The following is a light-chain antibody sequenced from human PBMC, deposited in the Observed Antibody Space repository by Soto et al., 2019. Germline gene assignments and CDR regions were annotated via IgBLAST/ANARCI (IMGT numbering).Light chain of an antibody. Sequence: DIQMTQSPSTLSASVGDRVTITGRASQSISSWLAWYQQKPGKAPKLLIYDASGLESGVPSRFSGSGSGTEFTLTISSLQPDDFATYYCQQYNSYPWTFGQGTKV. V-gene: IGKV1-5*01. CDR2: DAS. CDR1: QSISSW. CDR3: QQYNSYPWT. J-gene: IGKJ1*01.